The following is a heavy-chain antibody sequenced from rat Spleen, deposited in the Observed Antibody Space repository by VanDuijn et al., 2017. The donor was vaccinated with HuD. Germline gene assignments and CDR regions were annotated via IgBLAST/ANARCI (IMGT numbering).Heavy chain of an antibody. CDR2: ITNTGGRT. J-gene: IGHJ2*01. CDR1: GFTFNNYW. D-gene: IGHD1-2*01. V-gene: IGHV5-31*01. CDR3: ARHSLYYYSRYIHEYFDN. Sequence: EVQLVESGGGLVQPGRSLKLSCVASGFTFNNYWMTWIRQAPGKGLEWVASITNTGGRTDYPDSVKGRFTISRDNAKTTLSLQMNSLRSEDTATYFCARHSLYYYSRYIHEYFDNWGQGVMVTVSS.